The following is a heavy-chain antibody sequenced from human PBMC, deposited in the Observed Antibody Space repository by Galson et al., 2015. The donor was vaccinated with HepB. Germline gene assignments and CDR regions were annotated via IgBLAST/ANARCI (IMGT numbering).Heavy chain of an antibody. CDR1: GGSFSGYY. J-gene: IGHJ5*02. CDR3: ARHFAVAGLKSNWFDP. V-gene: IGHV4-59*08. D-gene: IGHD6-19*01. Sequence: TLSLTCAVYGGSFSGYYWGWIRQPPGKGLEWIGYIYYSGSTNYNPSLKSRVTISVDTSKNQFSLKLSSVTAADTAVYYCARHFAVAGLKSNWFDPWDQGTLVTVSS. CDR2: IYYSGST.